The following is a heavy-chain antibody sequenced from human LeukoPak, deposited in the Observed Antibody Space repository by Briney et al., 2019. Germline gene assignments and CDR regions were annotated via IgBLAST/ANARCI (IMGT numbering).Heavy chain of an antibody. CDR3: ARDLGYYYMDV. D-gene: IGHD7-27*01. V-gene: IGHV1-18*01. Sequence: ASVKVSCKASGYTFTTYGINWVRQAPGQGLEWMGWISGYNGNINYAQKLQGRVTMTTDTSTSTAYMELRSLRSDDTAVYYCARDLGYYYMDVWGKGTTVTISS. CDR2: ISGYNGNI. CDR1: GYTFTTYG. J-gene: IGHJ6*03.